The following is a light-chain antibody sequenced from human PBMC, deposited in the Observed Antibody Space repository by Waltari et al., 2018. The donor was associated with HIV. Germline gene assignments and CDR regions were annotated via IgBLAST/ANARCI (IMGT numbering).Light chain of an antibody. Sequence: EIVLTQSPGTMSLSPGERATLSCRASQRVNNHHVAGYQQNHVQAPRLLFYDASNRAAGIPDRFSGSGFGTDFSLTIFRVEPEDFAVYYCQQYGSGYTFGQGTKLDIK. CDR1: QRVNNHH. J-gene: IGKJ2*01. CDR3: QQYGSGYT. V-gene: IGKV3-20*01. CDR2: DAS.